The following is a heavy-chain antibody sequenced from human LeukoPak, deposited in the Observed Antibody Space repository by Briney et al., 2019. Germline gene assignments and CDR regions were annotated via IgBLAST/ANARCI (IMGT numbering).Heavy chain of an antibody. Sequence: GGSLRLSCAASGFTFSSYGIHWARQAPGKGLEWVSGISWNSGSIGYADSVKGRFTISRDNAKNSLYLQMNSLRAEDTAVYYCARKNWNYNAFDIWGQGTMVTVSS. CDR2: ISWNSGSI. CDR3: ARKNWNYNAFDI. V-gene: IGHV3-9*01. CDR1: GFTFSSYG. J-gene: IGHJ3*02. D-gene: IGHD1-7*01.